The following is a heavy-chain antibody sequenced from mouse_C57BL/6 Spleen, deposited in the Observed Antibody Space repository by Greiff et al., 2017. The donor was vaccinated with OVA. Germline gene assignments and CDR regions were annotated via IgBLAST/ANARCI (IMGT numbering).Heavy chain of an antibody. CDR3: ARRDSSGPVDH. J-gene: IGHJ2*01. Sequence: EVKLQESGPGLAKPSQTLSLTCSVTVYSITSAYWNWIRKFPGTKLEYMGSISYSGSTYYNPSLKSRISITRDTSKNQYYRQLNSVTTEDTATDYCARRDSSGPVDHWGQGTTLTVSS. V-gene: IGHV3-8*01. CDR2: ISYSGST. D-gene: IGHD3-2*02. CDR1: VYSITSAY.